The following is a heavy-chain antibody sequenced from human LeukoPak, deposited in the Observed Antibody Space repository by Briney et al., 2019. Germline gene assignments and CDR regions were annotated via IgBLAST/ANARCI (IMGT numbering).Heavy chain of an antibody. CDR3: AKDSPLPD. J-gene: IGHJ4*02. CDR2: ISWNSGSI. Sequence: PGGSLRLSCAASGFTFDDYAMHWVRQAPGKGLEWVSGISWNSGSIGYADSVKGRFTISRDNAKNSLYLQTNSLGAEDTALYYCAKDSPLPDWGQGTLVTVSS. CDR1: GFTFDDYA. V-gene: IGHV3-9*01.